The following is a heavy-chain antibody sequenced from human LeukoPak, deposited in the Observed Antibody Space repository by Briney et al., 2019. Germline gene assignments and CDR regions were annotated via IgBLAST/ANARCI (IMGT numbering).Heavy chain of an antibody. D-gene: IGHD1-26*01. CDR2: IKQDGSEK. V-gene: IGHV3-7*01. Sequence: TGGSRRLSCAASGFTFSSYWMSWVPQAPGKGLEGVANIKQDGSEKYYVDSVKGRFTISRDNAKNSLYLQMNSLRAEDTAVYYCARTPRFCWSCLFFDYWRQGTLVTVSS. CDR1: GFTFSSYW. CDR3: ARTPRFCWSCLFFDY. J-gene: IGHJ4*02.